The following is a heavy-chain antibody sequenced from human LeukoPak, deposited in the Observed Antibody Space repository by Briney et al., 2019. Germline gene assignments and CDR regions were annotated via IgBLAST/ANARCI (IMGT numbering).Heavy chain of an antibody. CDR3: ARDIVVVTAIHYGMDV. CDR2: ISSSGSTI. V-gene: IGHV3-11*01. D-gene: IGHD2-21*02. Sequence: GGSLRLSCAASGFTFSDYYMSWIRQAPGKGLEWVSYISSSGSTIYYADSVKGRFTISRDNAKNSLYLQMNSLRAEDTAVYYCARDIVVVTAIHYGMDVWGQGTTVTVSS. CDR1: GFTFSDYY. J-gene: IGHJ6*02.